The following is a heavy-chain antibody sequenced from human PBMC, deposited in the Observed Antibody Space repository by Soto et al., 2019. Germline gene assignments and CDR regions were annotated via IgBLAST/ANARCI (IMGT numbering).Heavy chain of an antibody. CDR1: GFSFSTYG. Sequence: QVQLVESGGGVVQPGRSLRLSCAVSGFSFSTYGMHWVRQAPGKGLEWVAVIWNDGSNQYYADSVKGRFTISRDNSKNTLFLQMNSLRVEDTAVYYCARERDGGWSWDYWGRGTLVTVSS. CDR3: ARERDGGWSWDY. CDR2: IWNDGSNQ. J-gene: IGHJ4*02. V-gene: IGHV3-33*01. D-gene: IGHD6-19*01.